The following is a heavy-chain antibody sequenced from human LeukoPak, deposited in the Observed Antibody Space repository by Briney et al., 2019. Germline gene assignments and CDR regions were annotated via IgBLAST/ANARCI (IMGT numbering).Heavy chain of an antibody. Sequence: SETLSLACTVSGDSISSYYWSWIRQPPGKGLEWIGYIYYSGSTYYNPSLKSRVTISVDTSKNQFSLKLSSVTAADTAVYYCARDQGGYDFWSGYYAGWFDPWGQGTLVTVSS. CDR1: GDSISSYY. CDR2: IYYSGST. J-gene: IGHJ5*02. V-gene: IGHV4-30-4*01. CDR3: ARDQGGYDFWSGYYAGWFDP. D-gene: IGHD3-3*01.